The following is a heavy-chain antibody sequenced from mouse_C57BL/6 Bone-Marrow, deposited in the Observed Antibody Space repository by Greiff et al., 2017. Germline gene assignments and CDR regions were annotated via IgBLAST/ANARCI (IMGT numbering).Heavy chain of an antibody. CDR2: ISYDGSN. CDR3: AIEYYGSDSYFDV. D-gene: IGHD1-1*01. J-gene: IGHJ1*03. Sequence: EVQLQESGPGLVKPSQSLSLTCSVTGYSITSGYYWNWIRQFPGNKLEWMGYISYDGSNNYNPSLKNRIFITRDPSKNQFFLQLNSVTTDDTATYYCAIEYYGSDSYFDVWGTGTTVTVSS. V-gene: IGHV3-6*01. CDR1: GYSITSGYY.